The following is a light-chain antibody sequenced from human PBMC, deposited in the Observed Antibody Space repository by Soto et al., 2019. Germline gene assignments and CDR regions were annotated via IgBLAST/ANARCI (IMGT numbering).Light chain of an antibody. V-gene: IGKV1-39*01. Sequence: DIQMTQSPSSLSASVGDRVTITCRASQSITNYLNWYQQKPGKAPKLLIYAASSLQSGVPSRFSGSGSGTDFTLTISSLQPEDFATYYCQQSYSTPLYTFGQGTKLETK. CDR2: AAS. J-gene: IGKJ2*01. CDR1: QSITNY. CDR3: QQSYSTPLYT.